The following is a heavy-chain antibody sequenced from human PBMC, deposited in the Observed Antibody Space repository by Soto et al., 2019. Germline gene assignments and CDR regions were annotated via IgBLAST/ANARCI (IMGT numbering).Heavy chain of an antibody. V-gene: IGHV3-43D*04. D-gene: IGHD1-26*01. CDR2: ISWDGGST. CDR3: AKDSLRREYYYNYGMDV. Sequence: PGGSLRLSCAASGFTFDDYAMHWVRQAPGKGLEWVSLISWDGGSTYYADSVKGRFTISRDNSKNSLYLQMNSLRAEDTALYYCAKDSLRREYYYNYGMDVWGQGTTVTVSS. J-gene: IGHJ6*02. CDR1: GFTFDDYA.